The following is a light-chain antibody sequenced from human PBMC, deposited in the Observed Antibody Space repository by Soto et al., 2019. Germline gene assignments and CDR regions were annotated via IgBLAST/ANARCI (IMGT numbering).Light chain of an antibody. J-gene: IGKJ1*01. CDR3: QQSYSTPRT. CDR2: AAF. V-gene: IGKV1-39*01. CDR1: QTISTY. Sequence: IKMSQSPSTLSASVGDRVTITCRASQTISTYLNWYQQKPEKAPNLLIYAAFNLQSGVPSRFSGSGSGTDFTLTISSLQPEDFATYYCQQSYSTPRTFGQGTKVAI.